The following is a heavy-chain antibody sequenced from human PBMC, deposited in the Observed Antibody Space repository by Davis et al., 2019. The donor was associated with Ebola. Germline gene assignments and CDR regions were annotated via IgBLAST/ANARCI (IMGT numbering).Heavy chain of an antibody. CDR3: ARYEYSSSSLWFDP. D-gene: IGHD6-6*01. Sequence: GESLKISCAASGFTFSSYSMNWVRQAPGKGLEWVSSISSSSSYIYYADSVKGRFTISRDNAKNPLYLQMNSLRAEDTAVYYCARYEYSSSSLWFDPWGQGTLVTVSS. CDR1: GFTFSSYS. CDR2: ISSSSSYI. V-gene: IGHV3-21*01. J-gene: IGHJ5*02.